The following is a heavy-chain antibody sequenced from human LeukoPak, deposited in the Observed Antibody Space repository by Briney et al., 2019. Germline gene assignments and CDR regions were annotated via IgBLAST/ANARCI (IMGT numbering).Heavy chain of an antibody. CDR2: IYSGGST. V-gene: IGHV3-53*01. CDR3: ASGFCSGGSCYAVYFAY. D-gene: IGHD2-15*01. Sequence: PGGSLRLPCASSGFTVSNNYMNWVRQAPGKGLEWVSVIYSGGSTHYADSVKGRFTISRDNSKNTLYLQMNSLRAEDTAVYYCASGFCSGGSCYAVYFAYWGQGTLVTVSS. J-gene: IGHJ4*02. CDR1: GFTVSNNY.